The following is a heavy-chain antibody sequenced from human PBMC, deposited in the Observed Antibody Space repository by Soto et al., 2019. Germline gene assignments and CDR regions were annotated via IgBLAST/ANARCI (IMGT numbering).Heavy chain of an antibody. D-gene: IGHD3-9*01. CDR1: GFTFSSYA. Sequence: GGSLRLSCAASGFTFSSYAMHWVRQAPGKGLEWVAVISYDGSNKYYADSVKGRFTISRDNSKNTLYLQMNSLRAEDTDVYYCARDTQDVLRYFDWLPQYYFDYWGQGTLVTVSS. CDR3: ARDTQDVLRYFDWLPQYYFDY. J-gene: IGHJ4*02. V-gene: IGHV3-30-3*01. CDR2: ISYDGSNK.